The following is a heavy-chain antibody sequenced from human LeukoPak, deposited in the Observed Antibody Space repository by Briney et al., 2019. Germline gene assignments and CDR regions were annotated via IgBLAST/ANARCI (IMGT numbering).Heavy chain of an antibody. CDR2: ISSSGTTI. CDR3: ARDNGYDNLDP. CDR1: GFTFSGYY. J-gene: IGHJ5*02. V-gene: IGHV3-11*01. D-gene: IGHD5-12*01. Sequence: GGSLRLSCAASGFTFSGYYMTWIRQAPGKGLEWVSYISSSGTTIYYTDSVKGRFTVSRDNAKDSLYLQMNSLRAEDTAVYYCARDNGYDNLDPWGQGTLVTVSS.